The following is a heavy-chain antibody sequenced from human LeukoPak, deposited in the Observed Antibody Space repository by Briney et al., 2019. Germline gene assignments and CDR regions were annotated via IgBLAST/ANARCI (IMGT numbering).Heavy chain of an antibody. Sequence: GGSLRLSCAASGFTFSRYNMNWVRQAPGKGLEWVSSISSSSSYIYYADSVKGRFTISRDNAKNSLYLQMNSLRAEDTAVYYCARDEYYDFWSGYYFWSAFDIWGRGTMVTVSS. D-gene: IGHD3-3*01. V-gene: IGHV3-21*01. CDR3: ARDEYYDFWSGYYFWSAFDI. J-gene: IGHJ3*02. CDR2: ISSSSSYI. CDR1: GFTFSRYN.